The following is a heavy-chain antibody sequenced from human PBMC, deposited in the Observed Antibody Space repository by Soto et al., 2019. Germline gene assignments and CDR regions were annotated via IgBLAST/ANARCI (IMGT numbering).Heavy chain of an antibody. D-gene: IGHD2-2*01. Sequence: ASVKVSCKTSGYSLTSYDINWVRQATGQGLEWMGWMNPNSGNTGYAQKFQGRVTMTRNTSISTAYMELSSLRSEDTAVYYCARTNEVVLVPATGLYAFDIWGQGTMVTVSS. CDR3: ARTNEVVLVPATGLYAFDI. J-gene: IGHJ3*02. CDR1: GYSLTSYD. CDR2: MNPNSGNT. V-gene: IGHV1-8*01.